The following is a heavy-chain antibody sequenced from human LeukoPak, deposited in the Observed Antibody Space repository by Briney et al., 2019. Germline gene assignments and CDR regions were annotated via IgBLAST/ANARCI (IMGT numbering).Heavy chain of an antibody. Sequence: PGGSLRLSCAASGFTFSSYAMHWVRQAPGKGLEWVAVISYDGSNKYYADSVKGRFTISRDNSKNTLYLQMNSLRAEDTAVYYCARVGTRGLYYYGMDVWGQGTTVTVSS. CDR1: GFTFSSYA. CDR3: ARVGTRGLYYYGMDV. J-gene: IGHJ6*02. CDR2: ISYDGSNK. V-gene: IGHV3-30-3*01. D-gene: IGHD3-10*01.